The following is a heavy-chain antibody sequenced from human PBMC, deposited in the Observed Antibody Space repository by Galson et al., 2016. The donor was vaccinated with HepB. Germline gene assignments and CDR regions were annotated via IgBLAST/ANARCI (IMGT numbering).Heavy chain of an antibody. J-gene: IGHJ6*02. CDR1: GFTLRSHW. CDR2: IKTDGTTT. D-gene: IGHD3-22*01. V-gene: IGHV3-74*01. Sequence: SLRLSCAASGFTLRSHWMHWVRQAPGQGLVWVSHIKTDGTTTIYADSVKGRFTISRDNAKNTLYLQMNSLRAKDTAVYYRARDRFSSVTRRGGMDVWGQGTTVTVSS. CDR3: ARDRFSSVTRRGGMDV.